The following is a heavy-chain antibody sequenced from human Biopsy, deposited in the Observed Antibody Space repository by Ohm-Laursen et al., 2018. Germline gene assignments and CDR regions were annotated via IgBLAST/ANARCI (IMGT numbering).Heavy chain of an antibody. J-gene: IGHJ6*02. V-gene: IGHV1-46*01. Sequence: ASVKVSCKASGYNFGNYYINWVRKVPGQGLEWLGVVNPVAEATMYAQKFQDRITLTRDASTNTVYMDLNSLTSEDTAVYYCARESPLRLGVCGAIRCFKEVFGMDVWGQGTTVIVSS. D-gene: IGHD2-21*01. CDR2: VNPVAEAT. CDR1: GYNFGNYY. CDR3: ARESPLRLGVCGAIRCFKEVFGMDV.